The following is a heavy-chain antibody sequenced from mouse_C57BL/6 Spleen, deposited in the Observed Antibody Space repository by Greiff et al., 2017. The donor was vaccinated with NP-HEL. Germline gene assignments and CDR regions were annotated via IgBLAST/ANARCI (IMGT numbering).Heavy chain of an antibody. CDR2: ISDGGSYT. J-gene: IGHJ2*01. CDR1: GFTFSSYA. D-gene: IGHD3-2*02. CDR3: ARDRDSSGYVLFDY. V-gene: IGHV5-4*01. Sequence: EVKLMESGGGLVKPGGSLKLSCAASGFTFSSYAMSWVRQTPEKRLEWVATISDGGSYTYYPDNVKGRFTISRDNAKNNLYLQMSHLKSEDTAMYYCARDRDSSGYVLFDYWGQGTTLTVSS.